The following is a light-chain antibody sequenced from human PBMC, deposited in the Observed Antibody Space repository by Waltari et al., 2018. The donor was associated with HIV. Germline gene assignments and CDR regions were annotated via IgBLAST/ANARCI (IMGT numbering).Light chain of an antibody. CDR2: GTS. J-gene: IGKJ1*01. CDR1: QTIGRRY. CDR3: HQYGASPWT. Sequence: EIVLTQSPGTLSLSPGDRATLSCRASQTIGRRYVAWYQQTPGQAPRLLIYGTSNRATGIPDRFSGSGSGADFTLTISRLAPEDFAVYYCHQYGASPWTFGQGTKVEIK. V-gene: IGKV3-20*01.